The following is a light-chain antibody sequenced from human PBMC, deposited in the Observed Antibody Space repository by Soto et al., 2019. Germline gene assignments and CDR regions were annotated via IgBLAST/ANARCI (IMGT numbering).Light chain of an antibody. J-gene: IGLJ7*01. CDR3: SSCGGSKNVI. V-gene: IGLV2-8*01. CDR1: SSDVGGYDY. Sequence: QSALTQPPSASGSPGQSVTISCTGTSSDVGGYDYVSWFQHHPGRAPKLMIYELTKRPSGVPDRFSGSRSGNTASLTVSGLQAEDEADYYCSSCGGSKNVIFGGGTQLTVL. CDR2: ELT.